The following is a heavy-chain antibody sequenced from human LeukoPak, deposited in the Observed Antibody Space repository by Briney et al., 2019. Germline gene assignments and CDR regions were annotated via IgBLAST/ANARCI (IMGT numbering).Heavy chain of an antibody. CDR2: ISSSGSTK. CDR1: GFTFSDYY. D-gene: IGHD3-22*01. CDR3: ARTRKNYYDSSGLFDY. Sequence: GGSLRLSCAASGFTFSDYYMSWIRQAPGMGLEWVSYISSSGSTKYSADSVKGRFTISRDNAKNSLFLQMKSLRAEDTAVYYCARTRKNYYDSSGLFDYWGQGTLVTVSS. J-gene: IGHJ4*02. V-gene: IGHV3-11*01.